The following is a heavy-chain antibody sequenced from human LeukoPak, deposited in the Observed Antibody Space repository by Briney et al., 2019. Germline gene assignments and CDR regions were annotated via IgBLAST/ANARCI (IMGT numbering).Heavy chain of an antibody. J-gene: IGHJ4*02. CDR3: ARGQTYYYGSGSLDY. D-gene: IGHD3-10*01. V-gene: IGHV3-11*01. CDR2: ISSSGSTI. Sequence: PGESLRLSCAASGFTFSDYYMSWIRQAPGKGLEWVSYISSSGSTIYYADSVKGRFTISRDNAKNSLYLQMNSLRAGDTAVYYCARGQTYYYGSGSLDYWGQGTLVTVSS. CDR1: GFTFSDYY.